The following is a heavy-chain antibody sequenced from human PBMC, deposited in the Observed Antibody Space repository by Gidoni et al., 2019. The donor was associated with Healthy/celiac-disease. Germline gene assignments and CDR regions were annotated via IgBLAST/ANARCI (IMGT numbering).Heavy chain of an antibody. J-gene: IGHJ4*02. CDR3: AKGRELGIRLHFDY. Sequence: EVQLLEPGGGLVQPGGSLRLSCAASGFTFSSYAMSWVRQAPGKGLEWVSAISGSGCSTYYADSVKGRFTISRDNSKNTLYLQMNSLRAEDTAVYYCAKGRELGIRLHFDYWGQGTLVTVSS. V-gene: IGHV3-23*01. D-gene: IGHD7-27*01. CDR2: ISGSGCST. CDR1: GFTFSSYA.